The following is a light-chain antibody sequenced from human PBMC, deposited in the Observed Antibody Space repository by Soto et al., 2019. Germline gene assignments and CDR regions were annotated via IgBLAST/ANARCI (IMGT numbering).Light chain of an antibody. CDR3: QQYDNLPTYT. V-gene: IGKV1-33*01. Sequence: DSQMTQSPSSLSASVGDRVTITCQARQDLSNYLNWYQQKTGKAPKLLIYRASNLETWVPSRFSGSGSRTDFTLSFSSLQPEDFATYYCQQYDNLPTYTFGQGTKV. CDR2: RAS. CDR1: QDLSNY. J-gene: IGKJ2*01.